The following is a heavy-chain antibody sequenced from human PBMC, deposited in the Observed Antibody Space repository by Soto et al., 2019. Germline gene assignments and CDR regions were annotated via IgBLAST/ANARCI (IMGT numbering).Heavy chain of an antibody. D-gene: IGHD1-26*01. J-gene: IGHJ4*02. Sequence: EASVKVSCKASGYNISSYDIIWVRQAAGQGLEWMGWVDPNRGHSDSVQNFRGRVTMTTNISASTAYLELRGLRSDDTGVYYCARAAYRXXXFLSHWAQGTLVXXSX. CDR3: ARAAYRXXXFLSH. CDR1: GYNISSYD. V-gene: IGHV1-8*01. CDR2: VDPNRGHS.